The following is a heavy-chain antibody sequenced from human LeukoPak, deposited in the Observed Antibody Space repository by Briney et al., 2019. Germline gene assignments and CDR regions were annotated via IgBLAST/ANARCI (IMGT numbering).Heavy chain of an antibody. Sequence: PGGSLRLSCAASGFTFSNAWMSWVRQAPGKGLEWVGRIKSKTDGGTTDYAAPVKGRFTISRDDSKYTLDLQMNSLSTEDTAVYYCATSAGSYSNFAYWGQGTLVTVSS. CDR1: GFTFSNAW. D-gene: IGHD3-10*01. CDR2: IKSKTDGGTT. J-gene: IGHJ4*02. CDR3: ATSAGSYSNFAY. V-gene: IGHV3-15*01.